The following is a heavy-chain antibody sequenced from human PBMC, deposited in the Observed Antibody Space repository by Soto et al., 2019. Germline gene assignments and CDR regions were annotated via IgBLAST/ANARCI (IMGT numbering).Heavy chain of an antibody. Sequence: EVQLLESGGGLVQPGGSLRLSCADSGFTFSSYAMSWVRQAPGKGLEWVSAISGSGGSTYYADSVKGRFTISRDNSKNTLYLQMNSLRAEDTAVYYCAKEDTTLGDCSGGSCDLTDYWGQGTLVTVSS. CDR3: AKEDTTLGDCSGGSCDLTDY. D-gene: IGHD2-15*01. CDR2: ISGSGGST. CDR1: GFTFSSYA. V-gene: IGHV3-23*01. J-gene: IGHJ4*02.